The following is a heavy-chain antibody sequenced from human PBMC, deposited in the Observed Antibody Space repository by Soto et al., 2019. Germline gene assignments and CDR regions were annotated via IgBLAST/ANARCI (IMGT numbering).Heavy chain of an antibody. J-gene: IGHJ3*02. CDR3: ANGTSRSPALVLDI. Sequence: GVSLRLSCSAAGFTFSSYAMNWVRQAPGKGLEWVSAISGSGGSTYYADSVKGRFTISRDSSKNTLYLQMNSLRAEDTAVYYCANGTSRSPALVLDIWGQGTMVTVSS. CDR2: ISGSGGST. V-gene: IGHV3-23*01. CDR1: GFTFSSYA.